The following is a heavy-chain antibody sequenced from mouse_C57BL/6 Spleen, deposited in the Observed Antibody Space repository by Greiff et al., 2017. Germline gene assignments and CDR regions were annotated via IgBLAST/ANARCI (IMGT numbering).Heavy chain of an antibody. CDR1: GFNIKDDY. J-gene: IGHJ3*01. D-gene: IGHD2-4*01. V-gene: IGHV14-4*01. Sequence: VQLQQSGAELVRPGASVNLSCTASGFNIKDDYMHWVKQRPEQGLEWIGWIDPENGDTEYASKFQGKATITADTSSNTAYLQLSSLTSEDTAVYYCTYDYVFAYWGQGTLVTVSA. CDR3: TYDYVFAY. CDR2: IDPENGDT.